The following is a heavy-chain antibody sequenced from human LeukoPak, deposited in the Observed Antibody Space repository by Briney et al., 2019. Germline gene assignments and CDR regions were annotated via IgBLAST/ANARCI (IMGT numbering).Heavy chain of an antibody. V-gene: IGHV4-59*12. Sequence: PSETLSLTCTVSGGSISSYYWSWIRQPPGKGLEWIGYIYYSRSTNYNPSLKSRVTISVDRSKNQFSLKLSSVTAADTAVYYCASSEYTGYYYYYYMDVWGKGTTVTVSS. J-gene: IGHJ6*03. CDR2: IYYSRST. CDR1: GGSISSYY. CDR3: ASSEYTGYYYYYYMDV. D-gene: IGHD2/OR15-2a*01.